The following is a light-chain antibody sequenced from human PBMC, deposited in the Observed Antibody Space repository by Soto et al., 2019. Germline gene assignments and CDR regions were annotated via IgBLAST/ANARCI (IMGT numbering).Light chain of an antibody. V-gene: IGKV3-20*01. CDR1: QSVSSSY. CDR3: QQYVSAPPFT. Sequence: EIVLTQSPGTLSLSPGERATLSCRASQSVSSSYLAWYQQKPGQAPRLLIYGASSRTTGIPDRFSGSGDGTDLTLTISRLEAEDFAVYYCQQYVSAPPFTFRGGTKVEIK. CDR2: GAS. J-gene: IGKJ4*01.